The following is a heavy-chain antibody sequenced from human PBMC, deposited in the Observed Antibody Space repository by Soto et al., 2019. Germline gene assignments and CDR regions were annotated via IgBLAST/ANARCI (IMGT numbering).Heavy chain of an antibody. Sequence: SDTLSLTCAVYSGSFSGYYWSWIRQPPGKGLEWIGEINHSGSTNYNPSLKSRVTISVDTSKNQFSLKLSSVTAADTAVYYCARGRFTMVRRGYPARYFDYWGQGTLVTVSS. CDR2: INHSGST. J-gene: IGHJ4*02. CDR1: SGSFSGYY. D-gene: IGHD3-10*01. CDR3: ARGRFTMVRRGYPARYFDY. V-gene: IGHV4-34*01.